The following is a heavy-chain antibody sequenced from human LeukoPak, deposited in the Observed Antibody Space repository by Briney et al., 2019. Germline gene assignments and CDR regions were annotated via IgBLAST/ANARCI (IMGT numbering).Heavy chain of an antibody. J-gene: IGHJ4*02. V-gene: IGHV1-46*01. CDR3: ASRFYGDYYFDY. CDR2: INPSGGST. D-gene: IGHD4-17*01. CDR1: GYTFTSYY. Sequence: ASVKVSCKASGYTFTSYYMHWVRQAPGQGLEWTGIINPSGGSTSYAQKFQGRVTMTRDTSTSTVYMELSSLRSEDTAVYYCASRFYGDYYFDYWGQGTLVTVSS.